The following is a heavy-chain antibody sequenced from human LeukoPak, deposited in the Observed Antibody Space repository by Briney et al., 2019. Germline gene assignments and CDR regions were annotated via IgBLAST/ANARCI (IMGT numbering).Heavy chain of an antibody. J-gene: IGHJ4*02. V-gene: IGHV3-23*01. CDR2: ISGSGGKT. D-gene: IGHD4-17*01. CDR1: GFSFNSFA. Sequence: PGGSLRLSCAASGFSFNSFAMSWVRQAPGEGLEWVSAISGSGGKTYYADSVKGRLTISRDNSKNTLFLQMNSLRAEDTALYYCAEDQGNDYGDQLHYWGQGTLVTVSS. CDR3: AEDQGNDYGDQLHY.